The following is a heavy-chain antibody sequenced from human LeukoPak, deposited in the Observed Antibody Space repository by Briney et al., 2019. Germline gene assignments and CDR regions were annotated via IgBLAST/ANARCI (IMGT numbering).Heavy chain of an antibody. J-gene: IGHJ4*02. CDR3: ARDDYGDYAGFDY. V-gene: IGHV3-21*01. Sequence: GGSLRLSCAASGFTFSSYSMNWVRQAPGKELEWVSSISSSSSYIYYADSVKGRFTISRDNAKNSLYLQMNSLRAEDTAVYYCARDDYGDYAGFDYWGQGTLVTVSS. CDR2: ISSSSSYI. D-gene: IGHD4-17*01. CDR1: GFTFSSYS.